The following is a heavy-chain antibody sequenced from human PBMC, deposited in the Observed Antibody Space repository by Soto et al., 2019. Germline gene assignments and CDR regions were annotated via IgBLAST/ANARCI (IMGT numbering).Heavy chain of an antibody. CDR2: IYWDDDK. CDR3: AHRVLRTVFGLVTTTAIYFDF. CDR1: GFSLTTSGVG. V-gene: IGHV2-5*02. Sequence: QITLNESGPTQVKPRQTLTLTCTFSGFSLTTSGVGVGWIRQSPGKAPEWLALIYWDDDKRYSPSPKSRLSITKDTSKNQVVLTMADLDPADTPTYYCAHRVLRTVFGLVTTTAIYFDFWGQGTPVAVSS. J-gene: IGHJ4*02. D-gene: IGHD3-3*01.